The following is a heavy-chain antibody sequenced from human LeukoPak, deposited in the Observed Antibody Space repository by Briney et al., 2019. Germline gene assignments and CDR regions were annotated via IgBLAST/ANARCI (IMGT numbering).Heavy chain of an antibody. CDR1: GFTFSSYW. V-gene: IGHV3-74*01. CDR2: INSDGSST. D-gene: IGHD6-13*01. Sequence: PGGSLRLSCAASGFTFSSYWMHWVRQAPGKGLVWVSRINSDGSSTSYADSVKGRFTISRDNSKNTMYLQMNSLRAEDTAVYYCARSGIAARETPFDIWGQGTMVTVSS. CDR3: ARSGIAARETPFDI. J-gene: IGHJ3*02.